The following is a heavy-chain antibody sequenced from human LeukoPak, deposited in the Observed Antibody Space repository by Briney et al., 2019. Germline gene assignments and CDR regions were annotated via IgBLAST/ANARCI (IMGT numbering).Heavy chain of an antibody. V-gene: IGHV3-48*02. CDR3: VRDPDALDF. Sequence: GGSLRLSCAASGFTFSSYSMNWVRQAPGKGLEWVAYIRSSGSPIYYADSVKGRFTISRDNAKNSLCLQMNSLRDEDTAVYYCVRDPDALDFWGQGTPVTVSS. J-gene: IGHJ4*02. CDR1: GFTFSSYS. CDR2: IRSSGSPI.